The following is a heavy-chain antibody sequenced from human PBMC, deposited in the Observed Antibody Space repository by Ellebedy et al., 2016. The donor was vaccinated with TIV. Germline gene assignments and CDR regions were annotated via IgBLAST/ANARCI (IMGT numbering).Heavy chain of an antibody. CDR1: GGTFSSYA. V-gene: IGHV1-69*10. D-gene: IGHD3-22*01. CDR3: ARLSRVYDSSWYNWFDP. J-gene: IGHJ5*02. CDR2: IITILGRT. Sequence: AASVKVSCKASGGTFSSYAISWVRQAPGHGLEWMGWIITILGRTNYAQKFQGRVTIAAEKSTSTAYMELSSLRREDTAVYYCARLSRVYDSSWYNWFDPWGQGTLVTVSS.